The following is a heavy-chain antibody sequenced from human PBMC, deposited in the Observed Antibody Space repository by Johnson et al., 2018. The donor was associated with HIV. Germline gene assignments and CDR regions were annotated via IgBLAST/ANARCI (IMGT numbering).Heavy chain of an antibody. CDR2: IYSVGST. CDR3: ARDRLGAARPNAFDL. V-gene: IGHV3-66*03. J-gene: IGHJ3*01. CDR1: WFTVSSNH. Sequence: VQLVESGGGLIQPGGSLRLSCSASWFTVSSNHMRWVRHAPGKGLVWLSVIYSVGSTYYADSVKGRFTISRDSSKNTLYLQITSLRAEDTAVYYCARDRLGAARPNAFDLWGQGAMVTVSS. D-gene: IGHD2-15*01.